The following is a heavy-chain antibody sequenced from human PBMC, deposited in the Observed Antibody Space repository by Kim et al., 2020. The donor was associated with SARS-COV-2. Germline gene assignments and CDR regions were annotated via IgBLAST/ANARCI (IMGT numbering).Heavy chain of an antibody. D-gene: IGHD2-2*01. Sequence: ASVKVSCKASGYTFTSYAMHWVRQAPGQRLEWMGWINAGNGNTKYSQKFQGRVTITRDTSASTAYMELSSLRSEDTAVYYCATEGDIVVVPAARGGAFDIWGQGTMVTVSS. CDR3: ATEGDIVVVPAARGGAFDI. CDR1: GYTFTSYA. V-gene: IGHV1-3*01. CDR2: INAGNGNT. J-gene: IGHJ3*02.